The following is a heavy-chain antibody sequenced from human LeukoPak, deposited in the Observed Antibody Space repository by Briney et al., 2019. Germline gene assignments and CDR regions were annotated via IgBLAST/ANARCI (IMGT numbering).Heavy chain of an antibody. D-gene: IGHD3-10*01. CDR2: IYHSGST. CDR1: GYSISSGYY. V-gene: IGHV4-38-2*01. CDR3: ARTQRFGELLFDY. J-gene: IGHJ4*02. Sequence: SETLSLTRAVSGYSISSGYYWGWIRQPPGKGLEWIGSIYHSGSTYYNPSLKSRVTISVDTSKNQFSLKLSSVTAADTAVYYCARTQRFGELLFDYWGQGTLVTVSS.